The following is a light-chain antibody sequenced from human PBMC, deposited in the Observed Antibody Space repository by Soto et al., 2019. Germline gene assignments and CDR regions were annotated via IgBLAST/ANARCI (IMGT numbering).Light chain of an antibody. V-gene: IGLV2-14*01. CDR3: SSFSGTTTLLL. J-gene: IGLJ2*01. CDR2: EVS. CDR1: ISDIGGYKF. Sequence: QSALTQPASVSGSPGQSLTISCTGTISDIGGYKFVSWYQKHPGKPPKVLLYEVSNRPSGVSSRFSGARSGNTASLTISGLQAEDEADYYCSSFSGTTTLLLFGGGTKVTVL.